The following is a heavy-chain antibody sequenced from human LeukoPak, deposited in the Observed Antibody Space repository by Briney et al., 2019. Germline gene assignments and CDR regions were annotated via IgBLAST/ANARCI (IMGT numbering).Heavy chain of an antibody. D-gene: IGHD3-22*01. CDR2: IYTSGST. J-gene: IGHJ4*02. CDR1: GDSISAYY. CDR3: ARDDAPYYYDSSGYYAY. V-gene: IGHV4-4*07. Sequence: SETLSLTCSVSGDSISAYYWGWIRQPAGKGLEWVGRIYTSGSTNYNPSLKSRVTMSVDTSKNQFSLKLSSVTAADTAVYYCARDDAPYYYDSSGYYAYWGQGTLVTVSS.